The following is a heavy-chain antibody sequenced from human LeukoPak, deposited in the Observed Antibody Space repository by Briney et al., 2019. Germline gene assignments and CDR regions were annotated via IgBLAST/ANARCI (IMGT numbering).Heavy chain of an antibody. D-gene: IGHD3-16*01. Sequence: GGSLRLSCAASGFTFSSYAMTWVRQAPGKGLEWVSAISGSGGSTYYADSVKGRFTISRDNSKNTLYLQMNSLRAEDTAVYYCAKALGGAMSGDYWGQGTLVTVSS. J-gene: IGHJ4*02. CDR2: ISGSGGST. CDR3: AKALGGAMSGDY. CDR1: GFTFSSYA. V-gene: IGHV3-23*01.